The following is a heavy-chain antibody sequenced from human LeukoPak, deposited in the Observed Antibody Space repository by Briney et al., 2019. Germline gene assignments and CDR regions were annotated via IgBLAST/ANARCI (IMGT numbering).Heavy chain of an antibody. Sequence: ASVKVSCKASGYTFTSYDINWVRQATGQGLEWMGWMNPNSANTGYAQKFQGRVTMTMNTSISTAYMELSSLRSEDTAVYYCARLASSSWPLYYYYGMDVWGQGTTVTVSS. J-gene: IGHJ6*02. D-gene: IGHD6-13*01. V-gene: IGHV1-8*01. CDR2: MNPNSANT. CDR3: ARLASSSWPLYYYYGMDV. CDR1: GYTFTSYD.